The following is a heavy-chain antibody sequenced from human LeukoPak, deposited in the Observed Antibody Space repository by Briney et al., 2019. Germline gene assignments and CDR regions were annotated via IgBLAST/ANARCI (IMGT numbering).Heavy chain of an antibody. V-gene: IGHV3-66*01. D-gene: IGHD4-17*01. J-gene: IGHJ3*02. CDR3: AREIYGDYDHDALDI. Sequence: GGSLRPSCAASGFTVSSNYMSWVRQALGKGLEWVSVIYSGGSTYYADSVKGRFTISRDNSKNTLYLQMNSLRAEDTAVYYCAREIYGDYDHDALDIWGQGTMVTVSS. CDR2: IYSGGST. CDR1: GFTVSSNY.